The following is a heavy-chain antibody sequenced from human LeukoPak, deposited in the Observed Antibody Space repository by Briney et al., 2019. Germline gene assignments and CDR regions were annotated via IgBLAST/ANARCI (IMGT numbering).Heavy chain of an antibody. CDR3: AKGHYYGSGSLDY. D-gene: IGHD3-10*01. J-gene: IGHJ4*02. CDR2: IGGRDGST. Sequence: GGSLRLSCAASGFTFSSYGMSWVRQAPGKGLEWVSAIGGRDGSTYYADSVKDRFTISRDNSKNTLYVQMNSLRAEDTAVYYCAKGHYYGSGSLDYWGQGTLVTVSS. V-gene: IGHV3-23*01. CDR1: GFTFSSYG.